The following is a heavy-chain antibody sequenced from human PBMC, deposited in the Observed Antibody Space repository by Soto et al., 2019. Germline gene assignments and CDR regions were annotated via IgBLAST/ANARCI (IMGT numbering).Heavy chain of an antibody. CDR2: IYYSGST. Sequence: SETLSLTCTVSGGSISSSSYYWGWIRQPPGKGLEWIGSIYYSGSTYYNPSLKSRVTISVDTSKNQFSLKLSSVTAADTAVYYCARQRRPEYSSSWYNDYWGQGTLVTVSS. D-gene: IGHD6-13*01. CDR3: ARQRRPEYSSSWYNDY. CDR1: GGSISSSSYY. V-gene: IGHV4-39*01. J-gene: IGHJ4*02.